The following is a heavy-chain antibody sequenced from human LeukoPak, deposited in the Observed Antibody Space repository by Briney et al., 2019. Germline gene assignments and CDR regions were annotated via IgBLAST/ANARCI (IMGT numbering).Heavy chain of an antibody. J-gene: IGHJ5*02. CDR2: ISGSGGST. CDR3: XGNPGNWFDP. Sequence: GGSLRLSCAASGFTVSSNYMSWVRQAPGKGLEWVSAISGSGGSTYYADSVKGRFTISRDNSKNTLYLQMNSLRAEDTAVYYXXGNPGNWFDPWGQGTLVTVSS. V-gene: IGHV3-23*01. CDR1: GFTVSSNY.